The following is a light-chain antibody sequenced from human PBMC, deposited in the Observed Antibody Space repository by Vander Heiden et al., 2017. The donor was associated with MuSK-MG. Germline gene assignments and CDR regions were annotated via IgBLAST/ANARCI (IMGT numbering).Light chain of an antibody. V-gene: IGLV1-44*01. CDR2: TNN. J-gene: IGLJ3*02. Sequence: QSALTQPPSASGTPGQRVTISCSGSHSNIGTQIVSWYQHIPGTTPKLLIHTNNQRPSGVPDRFSGSKSGTSASLAISGLQSEDEADYFCAVWDDSLNGWVFGGGTKMNVL. CDR1: HSNIGTQI. CDR3: AVWDDSLNGWV.